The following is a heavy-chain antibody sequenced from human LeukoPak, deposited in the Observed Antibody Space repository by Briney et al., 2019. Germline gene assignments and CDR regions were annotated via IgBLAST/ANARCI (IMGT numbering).Heavy chain of an antibody. J-gene: IGHJ6*03. D-gene: IGHD3-3*01. CDR3: ARIFVPDYYYYMDV. V-gene: IGHV3-9*01. Sequence: PGRSLRLSCAASGFTFDDYAMHWVRQAPRKGLEWVSGISWNSGSIGYADSVKGRFTISRDNAKNSLYLEMNSLRAEDTAVYYCARIFVPDYYYYMDVWGKGTTVTISS. CDR2: ISWNSGSI. CDR1: GFTFDDYA.